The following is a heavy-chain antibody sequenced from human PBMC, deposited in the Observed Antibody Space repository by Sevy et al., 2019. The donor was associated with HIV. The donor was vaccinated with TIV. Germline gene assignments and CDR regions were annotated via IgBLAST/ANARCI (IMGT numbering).Heavy chain of an antibody. J-gene: IGHJ6*02. CDR3: ARDHVKDGDLGDYYYFAMDV. D-gene: IGHD4-17*01. CDR1: GFTFSDYY. Sequence: GGSLRLSCAASGFTFSDYYMSWIRQAPGKGLEWLSYISGSDNTIYYADSVKCRFTISRDNAKNSLYLQMNSLRAEDTAVYYCARDHVKDGDLGDYYYFAMDVWGQGTSVTVSS. V-gene: IGHV3-11*01. CDR2: ISGSDNTI.